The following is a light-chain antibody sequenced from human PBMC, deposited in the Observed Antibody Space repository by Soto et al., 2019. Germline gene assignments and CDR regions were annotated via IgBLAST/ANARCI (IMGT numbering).Light chain of an antibody. CDR3: QHYKA. CDR2: GAS. V-gene: IGKV3-20*01. J-gene: IGKJ4*01. CDR1: QSVSDSF. Sequence: EIVLTQSPGTLSLSPRERATLSCRASQSVSDSFIAWYQQRPGQAPRLLICGASQRATGIPDRFSGSGSGTHFTLTINRLEPEDFAVYYCQHYKAFGGGTKVEIK.